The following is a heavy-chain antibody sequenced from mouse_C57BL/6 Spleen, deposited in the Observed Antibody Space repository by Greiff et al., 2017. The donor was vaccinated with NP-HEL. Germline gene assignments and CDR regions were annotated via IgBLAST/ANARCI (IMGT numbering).Heavy chain of an antibody. D-gene: IGHD3-3*01. CDR3: TRPGTGAMDY. J-gene: IGHJ4*01. CDR2: IDPETGGT. CDR1: GYTFTDYE. V-gene: IGHV1-15*01. Sequence: VQLQQSGAELVRPGASVTLSCKASGYTFTDYEMHWVKQTPVHGLEWIGAIDPETGGTAYNQKFKGKAILTADKASSTAYMELRSLTSEDSAVYYCTRPGTGAMDYWGQGTSVTVSS.